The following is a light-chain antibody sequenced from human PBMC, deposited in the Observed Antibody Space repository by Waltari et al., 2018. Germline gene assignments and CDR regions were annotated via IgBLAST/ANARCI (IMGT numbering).Light chain of an antibody. CDR3: DSRDSSGNQHV. CDR1: SLRSYY. CDR2: GKD. V-gene: IGLV3-19*01. J-gene: IGLJ2*01. Sequence: SSELTQDPAVSVALGQTVRITCQGDSLRSYYVTWYQQKPGQTPVLVIYGKDNRPSGIPDRVSDSRSGNTASLTITGAQAEDEADYYCDSRDSSGNQHVFGGGTKLTVL.